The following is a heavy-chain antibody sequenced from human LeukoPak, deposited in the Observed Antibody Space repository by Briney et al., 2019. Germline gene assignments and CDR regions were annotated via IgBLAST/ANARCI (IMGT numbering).Heavy chain of an antibody. CDR2: IYYSGST. V-gene: IGHV4-59*01. D-gene: IGHD3-10*01. Sequence: SETLSLTCTVSGGSISSYYWSWIRQPPGKGLEWIGYIYYSGSTNYNPSLKSRVTISVDTSKNQFSLKLSSVTAADTAVYYCARGRSQVGWGWFDPWGQGTLVTVSS. CDR3: ARGRSQVGWGWFDP. J-gene: IGHJ5*02. CDR1: GGSISSYY.